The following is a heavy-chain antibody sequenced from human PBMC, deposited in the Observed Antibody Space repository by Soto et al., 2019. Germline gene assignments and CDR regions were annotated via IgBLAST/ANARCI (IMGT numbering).Heavy chain of an antibody. Sequence: SSETLSLTCTVSGVSISSNYYFWGWIRQPPGKGLEYIGSISYSGSTYYSPSLKSRVTISVDTSKNQFSLKLSSVTAAHTPVYYCARYLHTLGATVEYFDYWGQGTLVTVSS. CDR1: GVSISSNYYF. J-gene: IGHJ4*02. D-gene: IGHD1-26*01. CDR2: ISYSGST. CDR3: ARYLHTLGATVEYFDY. V-gene: IGHV4-39*01.